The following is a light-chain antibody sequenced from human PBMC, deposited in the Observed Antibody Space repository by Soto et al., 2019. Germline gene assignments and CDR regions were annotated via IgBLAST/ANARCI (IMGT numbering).Light chain of an antibody. CDR3: SSYTSSSILYV. V-gene: IGLV2-14*01. J-gene: IGLJ1*01. CDR2: EVS. CDR1: SSDVGGYNY. Sequence: LTQPASVSGSPGQSITISCTGTSSDVGGYNYVSWYQQHPGKAPKLMIYEVSNRPSGVSNRFSGSKSGNTASLTISGLQAEDEADYYFSSYTSSSILYVFGSGTKVTVL.